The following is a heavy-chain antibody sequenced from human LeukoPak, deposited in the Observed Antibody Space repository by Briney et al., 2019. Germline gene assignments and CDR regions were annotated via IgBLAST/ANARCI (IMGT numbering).Heavy chain of an antibody. CDR2: IKQDGSEK. CDR3: AKDHCSSTSCYQFDY. D-gene: IGHD2-2*01. Sequence: GGSLRLSCAASGFTFSSYWMSWVRQAPGKGLEWVANIKQDGSEKYYVDSVKGRFTMSRDNAKNSLYLQMNSLRAEDTAVYYCAKDHCSSTSCYQFDYWGQGTLVTVSS. V-gene: IGHV3-7*01. J-gene: IGHJ4*02. CDR1: GFTFSSYW.